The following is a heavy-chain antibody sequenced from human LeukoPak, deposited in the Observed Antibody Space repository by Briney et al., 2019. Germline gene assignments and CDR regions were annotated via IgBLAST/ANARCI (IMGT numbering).Heavy chain of an antibody. CDR1: GFTFTSYS. J-gene: IGHJ4*02. D-gene: IGHD6-19*01. CDR2: ISSSSSTI. V-gene: IGHV3-48*04. Sequence: GGSLRLSCSASGFTFTSYSMNWVRQAPGKGLEWVSYISSSSSTIYSADSVKGRFTISRDNAKNSLSLQMNSLRAEDTAVYYCARAAYSSGWYADYWGQGTLVTVSS. CDR3: ARAAYSSGWYADY.